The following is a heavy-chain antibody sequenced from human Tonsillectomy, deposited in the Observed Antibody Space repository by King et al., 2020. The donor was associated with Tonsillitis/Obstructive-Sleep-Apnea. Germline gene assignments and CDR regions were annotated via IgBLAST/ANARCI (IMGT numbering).Heavy chain of an antibody. CDR3: AREGGYGPFDY. Sequence: VQLVESGGGVVQPGRSLRLSCAASGFTFSSYAMYWVRQAPGKGLEWVAVISYDGRKKYHAGSVKGRFTISRDISKNTLYLQMNSLRAEDTAVYYCAREGGYGPFDYWGQGTLVTVSS. V-gene: IGHV3-30*04. D-gene: IGHD5-12*01. CDR1: GFTFSSYA. CDR2: ISYDGRKK. J-gene: IGHJ4*02.